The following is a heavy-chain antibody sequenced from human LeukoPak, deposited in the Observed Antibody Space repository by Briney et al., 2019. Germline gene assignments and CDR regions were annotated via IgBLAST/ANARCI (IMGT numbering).Heavy chain of an antibody. CDR3: VETGSYGDYTVDS. Sequence: GGSLRLSCAASGFVFTNYAMSWVRQAPGKGLEWVSAISGSGDTTYFADSVKGRFSISKDISQNTVFLLLSSLRAEDTAIYYCVETGSYGDYTVDSWGQGTLVTVSS. CDR1: GFVFTNYA. J-gene: IGHJ4*02. CDR2: ISGSGDTT. D-gene: IGHD4-17*01. V-gene: IGHV3-23*01.